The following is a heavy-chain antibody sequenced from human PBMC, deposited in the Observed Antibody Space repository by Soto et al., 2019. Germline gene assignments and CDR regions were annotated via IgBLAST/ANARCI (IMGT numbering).Heavy chain of an antibody. CDR3: AAGGGLPRYY. CDR2: IYHSGST. D-gene: IGHD5-12*01. J-gene: IGHJ4*02. V-gene: IGHV4-30-2*01. Sequence: QLQLQESGSGLVKPSQTLSLTCAVSGGSISSGGYSWSWIRQPPGKGLEWIGYIYHSGSTYYNPSLNSRVSIAVDRSKNQFSLKLSSVTAADTAVYYCAAGGGLPRYYWGQGTLVTVSS. CDR1: GGSISSGGYS.